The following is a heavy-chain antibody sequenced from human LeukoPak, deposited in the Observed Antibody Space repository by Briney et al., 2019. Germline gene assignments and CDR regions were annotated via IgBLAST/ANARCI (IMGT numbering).Heavy chain of an antibody. V-gene: IGHV1-18*01. CDR3: ASFSDILTGYYIFDY. J-gene: IGHJ4*02. CDR1: GYTFTSYG. D-gene: IGHD3-9*01. CDR2: ISAYNGNT. Sequence: ASVKDSCKASGYTFTSYGISWVRQAPGQGLEWMGWISAYNGNTNYAQKLQGRVTMTTDTSTSTAYMELRSLRSDDTAVYYCASFSDILTGYYIFDYWGQGTLVTVSS.